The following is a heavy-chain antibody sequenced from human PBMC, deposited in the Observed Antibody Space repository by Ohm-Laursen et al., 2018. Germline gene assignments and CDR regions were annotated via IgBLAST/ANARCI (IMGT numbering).Heavy chain of an antibody. Sequence: SSVKVSCKASGGTFSSYAISWVRQAPGQGLEWMGGIIPIFGTANYAQKFQGRVTITADESTSTAYMELSSLRSEDTAVYYCARDGGYYCSSTSCYPGYFDYWGQGTLVTVSS. J-gene: IGHJ4*02. CDR3: ARDGGYYCSSTSCYPGYFDY. V-gene: IGHV1-69*01. D-gene: IGHD2-2*01. CDR1: GGTFSSYA. CDR2: IIPIFGTA.